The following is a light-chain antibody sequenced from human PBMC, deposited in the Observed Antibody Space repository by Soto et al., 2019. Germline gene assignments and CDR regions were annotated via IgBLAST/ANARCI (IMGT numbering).Light chain of an antibody. CDR1: GGHSNYS. CDR2: SNSDGSH. V-gene: IGLV4-69*01. J-gene: IGLJ2*01. CDR3: QTWGTGIHVV. Sequence: QPVLTQSPSASASLGASVKLTCTLSGGHSNYSIAWHQQRPERGPRYLMRSNSDGSHSKGDGIPDRFSGSSSGTERYLAISSLQSEDEADYYCQTWGTGIHVVFGGGTQLTVL.